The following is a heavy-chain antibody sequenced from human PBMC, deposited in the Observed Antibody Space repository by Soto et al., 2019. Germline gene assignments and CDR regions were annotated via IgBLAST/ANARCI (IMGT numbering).Heavy chain of an antibody. V-gene: IGHV1-69*06. D-gene: IGHD3-16*01. CDR2: IITLFGTT. Sequence: QVQLVQSGAEVKKPGSSVKVSCRASGDTFSRNTISWVRQAPGQGLEWMGGIITLFGTTNYAQKFQGRVTITADKSTATTHMELSILRPEDTAVYYCGGVTRESYFDTWGRGTLLTVSS. CDR3: GGVTRESYFDT. J-gene: IGHJ4*02. CDR1: GDTFSRNT.